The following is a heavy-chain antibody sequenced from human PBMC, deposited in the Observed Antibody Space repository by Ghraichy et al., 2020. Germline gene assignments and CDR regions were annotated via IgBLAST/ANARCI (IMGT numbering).Heavy chain of an antibody. CDR3: AKGLEDSSGWQEYFQH. CDR1: GFTFDDYT. V-gene: IGHV3-43*01. CDR2: ISWDGGST. D-gene: IGHD6-19*01. Sequence: GGSLRLSCAASGFTFDDYTMHWVRQAPGKGLEWVSLISWDGGSTYYADSVKGRFTISRDNSKNSLYLQMNSLRTEDTALYYCAKGLEDSSGWQEYFQHWGQVTLVPLSS. J-gene: IGHJ1*01.